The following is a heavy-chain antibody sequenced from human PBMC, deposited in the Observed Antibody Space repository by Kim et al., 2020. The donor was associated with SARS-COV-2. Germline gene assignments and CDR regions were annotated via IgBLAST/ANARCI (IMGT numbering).Heavy chain of an antibody. D-gene: IGHD1-26*01. CDR3: ARTLVGAGYAAFDS. CDR2: IYSSGST. J-gene: IGHJ3*01. Sequence: GGSLRLSCAASGFTVSSNYMSWVRQGPEKGLEWVSIIYSSGSTYYSDSVKGRFTISSDNSKNTLYLHMNTLRADDTAVYYCARTLVGAGYAAFDSWGQGT. CDR1: GFTVSSNY. V-gene: IGHV3-53*01.